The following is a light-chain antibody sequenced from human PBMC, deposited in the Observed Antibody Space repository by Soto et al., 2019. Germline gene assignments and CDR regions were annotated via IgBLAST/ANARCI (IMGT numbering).Light chain of an antibody. CDR2: AAS. Sequence: DIQMTQSPSSVSTSVGARVTITCRSSADISTWLAWYQQKPGKAPKLLIYAASSLQSGGPPRFSGSGSGTDFTLTIISLQPEDFATYYCQHADSFPLITFGQGTQLEI. J-gene: IGKJ5*01. V-gene: IGKV1-12*01. CDR1: ADISTW. CDR3: QHADSFPLIT.